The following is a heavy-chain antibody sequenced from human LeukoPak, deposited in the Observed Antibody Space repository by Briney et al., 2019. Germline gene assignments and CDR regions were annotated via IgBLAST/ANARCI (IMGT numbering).Heavy chain of an antibody. CDR2: IKEDGSDK. CDR1: GFTFRNYW. CDR3: VRDKYDRSNYAYFDS. D-gene: IGHD3-22*01. J-gene: IGHJ4*01. Sequence: GGSLRLSCTASGFTFRNYWMSWVRQAPGKGLECVAYIKEDGSDKNYVDSVKGRFTISRDNAKSSLYLQMNSLRVEDTAVYYCVRDKYDRSNYAYFDSWGHGTLVTVSS. V-gene: IGHV3-7*01.